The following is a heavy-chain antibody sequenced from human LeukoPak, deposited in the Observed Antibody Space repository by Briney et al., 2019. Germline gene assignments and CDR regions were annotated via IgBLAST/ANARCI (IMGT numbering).Heavy chain of an antibody. D-gene: IGHD3-10*01. CDR1: GGSNSSSSYY. CDR3: ARERFGAYYYGMDV. J-gene: IGHJ6*02. V-gene: IGHV4-39*07. CDR2: IYYSGST. Sequence: SETLSLTCTVSGGSNSSSSYYWGLIRQPLVKGLEWIGSIYYSGSTYYNPSLKSRVTISVDTSKNQFSLKLSSVTAADTAVYYCARERFGAYYYGMDVWGQGTTVTVSS.